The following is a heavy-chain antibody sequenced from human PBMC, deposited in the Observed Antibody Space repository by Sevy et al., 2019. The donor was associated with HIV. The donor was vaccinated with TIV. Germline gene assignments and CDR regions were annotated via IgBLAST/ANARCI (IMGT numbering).Heavy chain of an antibody. D-gene: IGHD4-17*01. CDR1: GFPFTNHG. Sequence: GGSLRLSCEASGFPFTNHGVHWVRQAPGKGLAWVALMWFDGSNKYYADSVKGRFTISRDIAKNTLHLQMNSLRGEDTAVYYCARDLEFYDNGDYGPAFMPDYWGQGTLVTVSS. CDR3: ARDLEFYDNGDYGPAFMPDY. V-gene: IGHV3-33*08. CDR2: MWFDGSNK. J-gene: IGHJ4*02.